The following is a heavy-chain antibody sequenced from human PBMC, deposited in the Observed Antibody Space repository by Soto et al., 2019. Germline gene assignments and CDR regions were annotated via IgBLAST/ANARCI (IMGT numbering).Heavy chain of an antibody. V-gene: IGHV3-53*02. D-gene: IGHD2-8*01. CDR1: GFSVGSNY. CDR2: IYSNGDT. CDR3: ARKSDSSPVPEADGV. J-gene: IGHJ4*02. Sequence: EVQLVETGGGLIQPGGSLRLSCAASGFSVGSNYMTWVRQSPGKGLEWVSLIYSNGDTDYADSVKGRFPISRDNFKNTLYLQMNNLRAEDTAVYHCARKSDSSPVPEADGVWGLGTLVTVPS.